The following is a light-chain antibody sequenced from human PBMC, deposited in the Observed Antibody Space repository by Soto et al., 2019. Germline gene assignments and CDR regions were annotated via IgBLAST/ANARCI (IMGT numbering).Light chain of an antibody. V-gene: IGKV2-28*01. CDR2: LGS. J-gene: IGKJ5*01. CDR1: QSLLHRNGKNY. CDR3: MQGLQSTIT. Sequence: PFSLAVTPGESASISCRSSQSLLHRNGKNYLDWYLQKPGQSPQLLIYLGSSRASGVPDRVSGSGSGTDFTLKIDRVEAEDVGIYYCMQGLQSTITFGQGTRLEIK.